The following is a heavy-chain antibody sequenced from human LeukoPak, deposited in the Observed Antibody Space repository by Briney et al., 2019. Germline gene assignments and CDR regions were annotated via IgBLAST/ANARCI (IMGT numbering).Heavy chain of an antibody. Sequence: YPGGSLRLSCAASGFTFDDYAMHWVRQAPGKGLEWVSGISWNSGSIGYADSVKGRFTISRDNAKNSLYLRMNSLRAEDTAVYYCAELGITMIGGVWGKGTTVTISS. CDR3: AELGITMIGGV. V-gene: IGHV3-9*01. J-gene: IGHJ6*04. CDR1: GFTFDDYA. D-gene: IGHD3-10*02. CDR2: ISWNSGSI.